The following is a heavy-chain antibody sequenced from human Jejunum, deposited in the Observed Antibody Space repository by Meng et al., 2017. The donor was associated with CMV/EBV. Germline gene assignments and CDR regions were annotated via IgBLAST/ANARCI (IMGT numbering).Heavy chain of an antibody. CDR2: ISGDGATT. V-gene: IGHV3-74*03. J-gene: IGHJ3*02. Sequence: FTFSDCWMQWVRRAPGKGLVWVSRISGDGATTTCADSVRGRFTISRDNAKNTLYLQMSSLRAEDTAVYYCGKEMGVFGVMRHDALDIWGQGTMVTVSS. CDR3: GKEMGVFGVMRHDALDI. CDR1: FTFSDCW. D-gene: IGHD3-3*01.